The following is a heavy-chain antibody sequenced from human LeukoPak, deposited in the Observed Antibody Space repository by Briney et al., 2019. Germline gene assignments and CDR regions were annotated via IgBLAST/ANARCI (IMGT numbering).Heavy chain of an antibody. J-gene: IGHJ6*03. CDR3: ARVDPDLYYDILTGYPPYYMDV. CDR2: ISAYNGNT. Sequence: ASVKVSCKASGYTFTSYGISWVRQAPGQGLEWMGWISAYNGNTNYAQKLQGRVTMTTDTSTSTAYMELRSLRSDDTAVYYCARVDPDLYYDILTGYPPYYMDVWGKGTTVTVSS. V-gene: IGHV1-18*01. D-gene: IGHD3-9*01. CDR1: GYTFTSYG.